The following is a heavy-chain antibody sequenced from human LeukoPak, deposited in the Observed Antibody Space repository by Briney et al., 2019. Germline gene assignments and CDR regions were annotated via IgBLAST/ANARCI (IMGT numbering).Heavy chain of an antibody. D-gene: IGHD6-6*01. J-gene: IGHJ4*02. CDR1: GFTVSSNY. Sequence: PGGSLRLSCAASGFTVSSNYMSWVRQAPGKGLEWVSVIYSGGSTYYADSVKGRFTISRDNSKNTLYLQMNSLRAEDTAVYYCARDLWSSSSGDYWGQGTLVTVSS. CDR3: ARDLWSSSSGDY. V-gene: IGHV3-66*01. CDR2: IYSGGST.